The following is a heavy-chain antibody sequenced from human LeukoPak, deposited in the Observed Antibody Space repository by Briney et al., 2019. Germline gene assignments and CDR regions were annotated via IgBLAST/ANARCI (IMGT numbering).Heavy chain of an antibody. V-gene: IGHV4-34*01. CDR2: INHSGST. CDR1: GGSFSGYC. J-gene: IGHJ3*02. CDR3: ARYRFLEWLQTHLDAFDI. Sequence: SETLSLTCAVYGGSFSGYCWSWIRQPPGKGLEWIGEINHSGSTNYNPSLKSRVTISVDTSKNQFSLKLSSVTAADTAVYYCARYRFLEWLQTHLDAFDIWGQGTMVTVSS. D-gene: IGHD3-3*01.